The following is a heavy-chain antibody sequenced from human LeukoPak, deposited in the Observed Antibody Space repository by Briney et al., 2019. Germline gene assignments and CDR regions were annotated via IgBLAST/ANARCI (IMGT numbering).Heavy chain of an antibody. J-gene: IGHJ3*02. D-gene: IGHD2-2*01. CDR1: GFIFSSYG. CDR2: IYYSGST. V-gene: IGHV4-39*01. Sequence: RPGGSLRLSCAASGFIFSSYGMSWIRQPPGKGLEWIGTIYYSGSTYYNPSLKSRVTLSVDTSKNQFSLKLSSVTAADTAVYYCARVGRPAANNLDGFDIWGQGTMVTVSS. CDR3: ARVGRPAANNLDGFDI.